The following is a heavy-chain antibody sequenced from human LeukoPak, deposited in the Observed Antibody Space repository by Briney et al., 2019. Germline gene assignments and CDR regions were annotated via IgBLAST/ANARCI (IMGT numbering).Heavy chain of an antibody. J-gene: IGHJ4*02. D-gene: IGHD6-19*01. Sequence: GRSLRLSCAVSGFTFSSYAMHWVRQVPGKGLEWVAVISYDGSNKYYADSVKGRFTISRDNSKNTLYLQMNSLRAEDTAVYYCARVHSSGWYYFDYWGQGTLVTVSS. CDR3: ARVHSSGWYYFDY. V-gene: IGHV3-30*04. CDR2: ISYDGSNK. CDR1: GFTFSSYA.